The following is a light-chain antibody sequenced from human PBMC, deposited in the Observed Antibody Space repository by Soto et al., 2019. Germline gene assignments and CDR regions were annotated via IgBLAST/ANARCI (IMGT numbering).Light chain of an antibody. CDR2: DAS. V-gene: IGKV3-11*01. Sequence: EIVLTQSPAARSLSPGERATLSCRASQSIRSNLAWYQQKPGQTPRLLIYDASNRATGIPARFSGSGSGTDFTLTISSLEPEDLAIYYCQQRSNWPRTFGQGTKVEIK. CDR1: QSIRSN. J-gene: IGKJ1*01. CDR3: QQRSNWPRT.